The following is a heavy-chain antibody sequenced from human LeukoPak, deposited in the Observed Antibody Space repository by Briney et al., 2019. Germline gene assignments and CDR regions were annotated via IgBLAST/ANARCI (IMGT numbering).Heavy chain of an antibody. J-gene: IGHJ4*02. CDR2: IFVGSGNT. CDR3: AALGSVVQGNY. CDR1: GFTFTSSA. V-gene: IGHV1-58*02. D-gene: IGHD2-2*01. Sequence: SVKVSCKASGFTFTSSAMQWVRQARGQRLGWIGWIFVGSGNTNYAQKVHDRVTITRDMSTSTSYMELSSLRSEDTAVYYCAALGSVVQGNYWGQGTLVTVSS.